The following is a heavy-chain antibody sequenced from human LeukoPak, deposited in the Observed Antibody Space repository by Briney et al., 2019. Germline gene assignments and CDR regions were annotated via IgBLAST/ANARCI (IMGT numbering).Heavy chain of an antibody. CDR3: AADDSSSAFDY. D-gene: IGHD6-6*01. Sequence: SETLSLTCTVSGGSISSYYWSWMRQPPGKGLEWIGYIYYSGSTNYNPSLKSRVTISVDTSKNQFSLKLSSVTAADTAVYYCAADDSSSAFDYWGQGTLVTVSS. CDR1: GGSISSYY. CDR2: IYYSGST. V-gene: IGHV4-59*01. J-gene: IGHJ4*02.